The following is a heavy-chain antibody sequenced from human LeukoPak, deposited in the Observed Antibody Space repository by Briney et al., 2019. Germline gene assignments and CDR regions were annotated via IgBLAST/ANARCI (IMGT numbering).Heavy chain of an antibody. CDR3: ATVWDLLVLGS. D-gene: IGHD1-26*01. CDR1: VYTHTELS. CDR2: FDPEDGET. V-gene: IGHV1-24*01. J-gene: IGHJ5*02. Sequence: SVKVSCKVSVYTHTELSMHWVRQPAGRGREWMGGFDPEDGETIYAQKYQGRVTVNEETSTDTDYMELSSQRSEDSDVYYCATVWDLLVLGSWGRGALVTVSS.